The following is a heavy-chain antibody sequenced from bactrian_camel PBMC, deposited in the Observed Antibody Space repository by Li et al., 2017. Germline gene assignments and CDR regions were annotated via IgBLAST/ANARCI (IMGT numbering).Heavy chain of an antibody. V-gene: IGHV3S67*01. CDR2: ISVSGAL. J-gene: IGHJ6*01. D-gene: IGHD2*01. CDR3: AADPPCYSGGYYSQSSFGY. Sequence: QLVESGGGSVQAGETLRLTCTASGFTFSAMAMSWVRQAPGNECELVSSISVSGALYYTPSVKGRFTISRDVAKNTLYLQMNSLKPEDTAMYYCAADPPCYSGGYYSQSSFGYWGQGTQVTVS. CDR1: GFTFSAMA.